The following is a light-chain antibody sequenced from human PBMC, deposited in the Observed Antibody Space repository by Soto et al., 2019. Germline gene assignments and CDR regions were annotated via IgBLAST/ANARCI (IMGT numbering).Light chain of an antibody. CDR3: ASWDDSLNGVV. CDR1: SSNIGSHT. Sequence: QSVLTQPPSASGTPGQRVTISCSGSSSNIGSHTVNWYQQLPGTAPKLLMFSNNQRRSGVPDRFSGSRSGTSASLAISGLLSEDEADYYCASWDDSLNGVVFGGGTKVTVL. V-gene: IGLV1-44*01. CDR2: SNN. J-gene: IGLJ2*01.